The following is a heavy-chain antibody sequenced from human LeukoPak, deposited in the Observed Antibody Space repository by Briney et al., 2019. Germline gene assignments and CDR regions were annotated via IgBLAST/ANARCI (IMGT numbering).Heavy chain of an antibody. J-gene: IGHJ2*01. CDR2: IYHSGST. V-gene: IGHV4-38-2*02. D-gene: IGHD4-17*01. CDR3: ARDLTTVTTFWYFDL. CDR1: GFSISDGYF. Sequence: SETLSLTCTVSGFSISDGYFWGWIRQPPGKGLEWIASIYHSGSTYHNPSLKSRVTIPVATSKNQFSLKLSSVTAADTAVYYCARDLTTVTTFWYFDLWGRGTLVTVSS.